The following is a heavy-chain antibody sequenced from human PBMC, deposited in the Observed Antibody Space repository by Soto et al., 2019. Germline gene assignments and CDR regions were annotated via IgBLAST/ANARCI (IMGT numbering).Heavy chain of an antibody. J-gene: IGHJ4*02. Sequence: QVQLVESGGGVVQPGRSLRLSCAASGFTFSSYGMHWVRQAPGKGLEWVAVISYDGSNKYYADSVKGRFTISRDNSKNTLYLQMNSLRAEDTAVYYCASTGIAVARFDYWGQGSLVTVSS. D-gene: IGHD6-19*01. CDR3: ASTGIAVARFDY. CDR2: ISYDGSNK. CDR1: GFTFSSYG. V-gene: IGHV3-30*03.